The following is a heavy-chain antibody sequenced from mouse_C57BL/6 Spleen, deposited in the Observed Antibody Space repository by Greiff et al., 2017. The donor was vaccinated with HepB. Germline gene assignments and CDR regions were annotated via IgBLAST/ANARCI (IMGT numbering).Heavy chain of an antibody. V-gene: IGHV5-6*01. CDR2: ISSGGSYT. CDR1: GFTFSSYG. Sequence: EVQLVESGGDLVKPGGSLKLSCAASGFTFSSYGMSWVRQTPDKRLEWVATISSGGSYTYYPDSVKGRFTISRDNAKNTLYLQMSSLKSEDTAMYYCARQRERYYFDYWGQGTTRTVSS. J-gene: IGHJ2*01. CDR3: ARQRERYYFDY.